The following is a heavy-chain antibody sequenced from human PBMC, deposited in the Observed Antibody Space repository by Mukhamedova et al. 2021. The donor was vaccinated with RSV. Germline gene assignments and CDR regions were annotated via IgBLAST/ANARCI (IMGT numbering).Heavy chain of an antibody. J-gene: IGHJ4*02. CDR3: ARPWYTSGWTFDY. D-gene: IGHD6-19*01. Sequence: GPEWVANIKKDGSEKYYVDSVKGRFTISRDNAKNSLYLQMNSLRVEDTAVYYCARPWYTSGWTFDYWGQGTLLTV. V-gene: IGHV3-7*01. CDR2: IKKDGSEK.